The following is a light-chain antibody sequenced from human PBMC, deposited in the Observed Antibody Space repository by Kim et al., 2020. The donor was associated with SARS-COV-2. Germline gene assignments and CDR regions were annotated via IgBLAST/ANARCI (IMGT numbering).Light chain of an antibody. CDR3: ASRDSSGDHLL. CDR1: ILRTYF. V-gene: IGLV3-19*01. J-gene: IGLJ3*02. CDR2: GKN. Sequence: AVVRTVRITSHRDILRTYFPSSYQQKPRQAAVLVIYGKNTRPSGSPDRFSGSFSGNTASLTITGTQAEDEADYYCASRDSSGDHLLFGGGTQLTVL.